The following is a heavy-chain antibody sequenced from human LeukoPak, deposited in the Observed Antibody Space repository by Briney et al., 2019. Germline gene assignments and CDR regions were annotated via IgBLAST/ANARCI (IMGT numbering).Heavy chain of an antibody. J-gene: IGHJ4*02. D-gene: IGHD4-11*01. CDR3: ARDLYSNYGFDY. Sequence: SETLSLTCTVSGGSISSSSYYWDWIRQPPGKGLEWIGSIYYSGSTYYNPSLKSRVTISVDTSKNQFSLKLSYVTAADTAVYYCARDLYSNYGFDYWGQGTLVTVSS. CDR1: GGSISSSSYY. CDR2: IYYSGST. V-gene: IGHV4-39*07.